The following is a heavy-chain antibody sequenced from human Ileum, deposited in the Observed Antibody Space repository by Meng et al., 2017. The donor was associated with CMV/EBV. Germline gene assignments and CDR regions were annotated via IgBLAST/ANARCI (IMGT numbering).Heavy chain of an antibody. D-gene: IGHD1-7*01. CDR3: ATAGNYRLDH. CDR2: IKPEAGTI. V-gene: IGHV3-74*01. J-gene: IGHJ4*02. CDR1: GVRFTDTG. Sequence: GRLVESGGGLVQPGGSLRLPCTASGVRFTDTGMHWGRQTPGKGLVWVSSIKPEAGTINYAESVKGRFTISRDNAKNTLYLQMNNLRDEDTAVYYCATAGNYRLDHWGQGTLVTVSS.